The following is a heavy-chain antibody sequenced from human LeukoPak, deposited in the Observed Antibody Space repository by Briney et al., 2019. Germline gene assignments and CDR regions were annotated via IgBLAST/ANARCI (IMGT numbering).Heavy chain of an antibody. J-gene: IGHJ4*02. Sequence: GGSLRLSCAASGFTLGSTNAMTWVRQAPGKGLEWVSLISASGSGGSTYYADSVKGRFTISRDNSKNTLYLQMNSLRAEDTAVYYCAKGPRWLRSAMIVVVIQEGYWGQGTLVTVSS. CDR1: GFTLGSTNA. D-gene: IGHD3-22*01. CDR3: AKGPRWLRSAMIVVVIQEGY. V-gene: IGHV3-23*01. CDR2: ISASGSGGST.